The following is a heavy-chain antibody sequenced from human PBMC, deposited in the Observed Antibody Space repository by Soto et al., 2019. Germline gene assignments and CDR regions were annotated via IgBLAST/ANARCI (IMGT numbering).Heavy chain of an antibody. CDR3: ARDPRPYYYDSSGYYFDY. Sequence: GASVKVSCKASGYTFTSYAMHWVRQAPGQRLEWMGWINAGNGNTKYSQKFQGRVTITRDTSASTAYMELSSLRSEDTAVYYCARDPRPYYYDSSGYYFDYWGQGTLVTVS. CDR1: GYTFTSYA. V-gene: IGHV1-3*01. CDR2: INAGNGNT. J-gene: IGHJ4*02. D-gene: IGHD3-22*01.